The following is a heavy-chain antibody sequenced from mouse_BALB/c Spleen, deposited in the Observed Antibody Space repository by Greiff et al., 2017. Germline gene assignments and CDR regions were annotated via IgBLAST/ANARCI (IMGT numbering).Heavy chain of an antibody. Sequence: QVQLKESGPELVKPGASVKISCKASGYTFTDYYINWVKQKPGQGLEWIGWIYPGSGNTKYNEKFKGKATLTVDTSSSTAYMQLSSLTSEDTAVYFCARTGVTGPFAYWGQGTLVTVSA. J-gene: IGHJ3*01. V-gene: IGHV1-84*02. CDR1: GYTFTDYY. CDR2: IYPGSGNT. CDR3: ARTGVTGPFAY. D-gene: IGHD4-1*01.